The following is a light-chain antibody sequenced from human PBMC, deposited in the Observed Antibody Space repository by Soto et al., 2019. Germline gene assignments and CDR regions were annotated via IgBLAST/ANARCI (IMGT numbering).Light chain of an antibody. CDR2: TAS. V-gene: IGKV1-39*01. Sequence: IQMTQSPSSLSASVGDRVTITCRASHSISRNLNWYQQKPGKAPELLIYTASNLQSGVPSRFSGSGSGTDFALTISSLQPEDSAVYYCQQSHSSSLSFGGGTRLEIK. CDR3: QQSHSSSLS. CDR1: HSISRN. J-gene: IGKJ5*01.